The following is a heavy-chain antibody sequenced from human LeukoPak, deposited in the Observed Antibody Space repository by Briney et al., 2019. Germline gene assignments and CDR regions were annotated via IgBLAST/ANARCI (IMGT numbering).Heavy chain of an antibody. J-gene: IGHJ4*02. V-gene: IGHV5-51*01. D-gene: IGHD6-19*01. CDR3: ARSQVAYTSAWYRGFDY. CDR1: GYSFSNYW. Sequence: GESLKISCKGSGYSFSNYWIGWVRQMPGKGLEWMGIIYPGDSDTRYSPSFQGQVTISADKSFSTAYLQWSSLKASDTAMYFCARSQVAYTSAWYRGFDYWGQGTLVTVSS. CDR2: IYPGDSDT.